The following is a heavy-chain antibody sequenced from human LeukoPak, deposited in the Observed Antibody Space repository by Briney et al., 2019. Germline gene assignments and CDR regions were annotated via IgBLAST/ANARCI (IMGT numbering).Heavy chain of an antibody. CDR2: ISWNSGSI. D-gene: IGHD3-10*01. CDR3: AKDKDTMVRGVTYYFDY. Sequence: PGGSLRLSCAASGFTFDDYAMHWVWQAPGKGLEWVSGISWNSGSIGYADSVKGRFTISRDNAKNSLYLQMNSLRAEDTALYYCAKDKDTMVRGVTYYFDYWGQGTLVTVSS. V-gene: IGHV3-9*01. CDR1: GFTFDDYA. J-gene: IGHJ4*02.